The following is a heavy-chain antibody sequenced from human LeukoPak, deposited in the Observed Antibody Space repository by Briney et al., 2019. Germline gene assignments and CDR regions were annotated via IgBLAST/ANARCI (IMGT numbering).Heavy chain of an antibody. J-gene: IGHJ4*02. CDR3: ARGAHFDDYGGGYFDY. V-gene: IGHV3-30*11. D-gene: IGHD4-23*01. CDR2: ISYNGRNK. Sequence: PGGSLRLSCVASGFTFSTYAMHWVRQAPDKGLEWVAVISYNGRNKYYADSVKGRFTISRDNSKNTLYLQMNSLKAEDTAVYYCARGAHFDDYGGGYFDYWGQGTLVTVSS. CDR1: GFTFSTYA.